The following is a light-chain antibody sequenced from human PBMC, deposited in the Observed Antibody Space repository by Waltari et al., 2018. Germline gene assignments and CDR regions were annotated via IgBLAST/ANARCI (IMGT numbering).Light chain of an antibody. J-gene: IGKJ4*01. CDR1: QRVSSSY. Sequence: IVLTQSPGTLSLSPGARATLSCRASQRVSSSYLAWYQQKPGQAPRLLIYGASSRATGIPDRFSGSGSGTDFTLTISRLEPEDFAVYYCQQYGSSLLTFGGGTKVEIK. CDR2: GAS. CDR3: QQYGSSLLT. V-gene: IGKV3-20*01.